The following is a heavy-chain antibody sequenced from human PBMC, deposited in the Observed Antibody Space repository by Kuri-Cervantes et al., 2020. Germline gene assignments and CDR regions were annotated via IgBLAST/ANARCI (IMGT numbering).Heavy chain of an antibody. CDR2: IYYTGRT. V-gene: IGHV4-39*07. J-gene: IGHJ4*02. Sequence: GSLRLSCTVSGGSIRTTIDYWAWIRQPPGKGLEWIGAIYYTGRTYYKPSLKSRVTISVDTSKNQFSLKLSSVTAADTAVYYCARRPPESAFDYWGQGTLVTVSS. CDR3: ARRPPESAFDY. CDR1: GGSIRTTIDY.